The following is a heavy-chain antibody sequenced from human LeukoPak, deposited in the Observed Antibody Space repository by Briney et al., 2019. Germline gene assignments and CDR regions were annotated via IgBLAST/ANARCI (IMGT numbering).Heavy chain of an antibody. J-gene: IGHJ3*02. CDR1: GGSISSGDYY. D-gene: IGHD2-2*01. V-gene: IGHV4-30-2*01. CDR3: ANADRYCSGTCHVPDAFDI. CDR2: IYDSGRT. Sequence: SETLSLTCTVSGGSISSGDYYWTWIRQPPGKGLEWIGYIYDSGRTDFNPSLKSRVTTSVDRSKNQFSLKLSSVTAADTAVYYRANADRYCSGTCHVPDAFDIWGQGTMVTVSS.